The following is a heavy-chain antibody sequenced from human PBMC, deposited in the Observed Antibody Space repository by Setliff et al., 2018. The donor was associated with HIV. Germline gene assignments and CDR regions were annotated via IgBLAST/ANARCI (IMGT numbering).Heavy chain of an antibody. CDR3: ARRTLGFDAAGALDY. CDR1: GFSFGDHY. J-gene: IGHJ4*02. Sequence: LKISCAGSGFSFGDHYVAWIRQSPGKGLEWISYISHSGTYTNYADSMKGRFTISRDNSKNVVYLQMNSLTAEDAAIYYCARRTLGFDAAGALDYWGQGTLVTVSS. V-gene: IGHV3-11*03. CDR2: ISHSGTYT. D-gene: IGHD2-15*01.